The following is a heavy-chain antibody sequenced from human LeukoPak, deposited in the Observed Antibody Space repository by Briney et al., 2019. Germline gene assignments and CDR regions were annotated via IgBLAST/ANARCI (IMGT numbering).Heavy chain of an antibody. CDR3: AELGITMIGGV. Sequence: PGGSLRLSCEVSGFSFSTYWMSWVRQAPGKGLEWVANIKQDGSEKYYVDSMKGRFTISRDNAKNSLYLQMNSLRAEDTAVYYCAELGITMIGGVWGKGTTVTISS. CDR1: GFSFSTYW. J-gene: IGHJ6*04. D-gene: IGHD3-10*02. V-gene: IGHV3-7*01. CDR2: IKQDGSEK.